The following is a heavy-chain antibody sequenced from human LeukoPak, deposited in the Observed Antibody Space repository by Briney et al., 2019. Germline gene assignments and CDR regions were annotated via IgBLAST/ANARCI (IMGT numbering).Heavy chain of an antibody. V-gene: IGHV3-21*01. D-gene: IGHD3-22*01. CDR3: ARLRRNSDRSDFFYYYDH. CDR2: VNTVSSYI. Sequence: GGSLRLSCAASGFTFSDYSMNWVRQAPGKGLEWVASVNTVSSYIYYADSMRGRFTISRDNAKNSLFLQMNSLRAEHTAVYYCARLRRNSDRSDFFYYYDHWGQGTLVTVS. CDR1: GFTFSDYS. J-gene: IGHJ4*02.